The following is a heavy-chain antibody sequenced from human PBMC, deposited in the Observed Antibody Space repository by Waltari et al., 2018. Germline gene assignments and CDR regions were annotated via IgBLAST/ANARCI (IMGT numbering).Heavy chain of an antibody. D-gene: IGHD6-13*01. CDR3: ARAPGIAAAGRYNWFDP. Sequence: QVQLQQWGAGLLKPSETLSLTCAVYGGSFSGYYWTWIRQPPGKGLEWIGEINHSASTNSNPSLKSRVTISVDTSKSQFSLKLSSVTAADTAVYYCARAPGIAAAGRYNWFDPWGQGTLVTVSS. V-gene: IGHV4-34*02. CDR2: INHSAST. CDR1: GGSFSGYY. J-gene: IGHJ5*02.